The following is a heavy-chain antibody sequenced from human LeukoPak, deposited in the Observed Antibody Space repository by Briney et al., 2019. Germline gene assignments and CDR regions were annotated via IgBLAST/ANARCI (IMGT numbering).Heavy chain of an antibody. CDR2: VNHSGST. J-gene: IGHJ3*02. D-gene: IGHD1-1*01. V-gene: IGHV4-34*01. CDR1: GESFSGYY. CDR3: ATTGGLYAFDI. Sequence: SETLSLTCAVYGESFSGYYWSWIRQPPGKGLEWIGEVNHSGSTNYNPSLKSRVTISVDTSKNQFSLKLTSVTAADTSVYYCATTGGLYAFDIWGQGTMVTVSS.